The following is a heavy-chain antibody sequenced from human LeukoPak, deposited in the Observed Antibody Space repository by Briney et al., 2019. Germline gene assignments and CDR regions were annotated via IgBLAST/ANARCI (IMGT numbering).Heavy chain of an antibody. D-gene: IGHD1-26*01. CDR1: GFTFSNAW. J-gene: IGHJ4*02. Sequence: GGSLRLSCAASGFTFSNAWMAWVRQAPGKGLEWVSSISSSSSYIYYADSVKGRFTISRDNAKNSLYLQMNSLRAEDTAVYYCASQPGGGYYGVTLGVSSDYWGQGTLVTVSS. V-gene: IGHV3-21*01. CDR2: ISSSSSYI. CDR3: ASQPGGGYYGVTLGVSSDY.